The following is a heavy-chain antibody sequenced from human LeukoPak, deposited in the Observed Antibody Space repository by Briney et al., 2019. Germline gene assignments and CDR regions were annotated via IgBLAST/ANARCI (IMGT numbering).Heavy chain of an antibody. CDR3: ARVIGGIFSGSYPIDY. CDR2: IYYSGST. CDR1: GGSIRSGNYY. J-gene: IGHJ4*02. D-gene: IGHD1-26*01. Sequence: SETLSLTCLVSGGSIRSGNYYWGWIRQPPGKGLEWIGSIYYSGSTYYNPSLKSRVTISVDTSKNQFSLKLSSVTAADTAVYYCARVIGGIFSGSYPIDYWGQGTLVTVSS. V-gene: IGHV4-39*07.